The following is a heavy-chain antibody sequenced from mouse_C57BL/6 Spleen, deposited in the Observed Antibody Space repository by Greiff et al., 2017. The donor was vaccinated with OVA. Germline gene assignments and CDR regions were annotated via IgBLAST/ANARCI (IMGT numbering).Heavy chain of an antibody. CDR3: ARLNWERVDY. CDR2: ISSGSSTI. CDR1: GFTFSDYG. V-gene: IGHV5-17*01. J-gene: IGHJ2*01. D-gene: IGHD4-1*01. Sequence: EVQLKESGGGLVKPGGSLKLSCAASGFTFSDYGMHWVRQAPEKGLEWVAYISSGSSTIYYADTVKGRFTISRDNAKNTLFLQMTSLRSEDTAMYYCARLNWERVDYWGQGTTLTVSS.